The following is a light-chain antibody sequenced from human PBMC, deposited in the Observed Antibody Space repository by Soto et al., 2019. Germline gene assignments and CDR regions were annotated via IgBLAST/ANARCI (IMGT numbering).Light chain of an antibody. V-gene: IGKV1-5*03. CDR3: HQYDKYPFT. CDR1: QGVSDW. CDR2: QAS. Sequence: DIQMTQSPSTLSASVGDRVTITCRAGQGVSDWLAWYQQKPGKAPKLLIYQASTLESGVPSRFSGSVSGTEFTLTISSLQSDDVATYFCHQYDKYPFTFGQGTKVELK. J-gene: IGKJ2*01.